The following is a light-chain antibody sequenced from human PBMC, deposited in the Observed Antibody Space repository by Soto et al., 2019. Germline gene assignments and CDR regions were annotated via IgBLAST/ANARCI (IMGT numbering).Light chain of an antibody. Sequence: EIVLTQSPATLSLSPGERATLSCRASQSVRSYLAWYQQKPGQAPRLLIYDASNRATGIPARFSGSGSGTDFTLTISSLEPEDFAVYYCQHRSNWWTFGQGTKVDIK. J-gene: IGKJ1*01. CDR2: DAS. CDR3: QHRSNWWT. CDR1: QSVRSY. V-gene: IGKV3-11*01.